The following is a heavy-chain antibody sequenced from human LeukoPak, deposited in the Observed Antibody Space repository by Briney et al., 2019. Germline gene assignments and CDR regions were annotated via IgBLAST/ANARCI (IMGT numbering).Heavy chain of an antibody. CDR3: ARVAAAGTDFDY. CDR2: ISGSGDNT. Sequence: GGSLRLSCAASGFTFSSYAMSWVRQAPGKGLEWVSGISGSGDNTYYADSVKGRFTISRDNSKNTLYLQMNSLRVEDTAVYYCARVAAAGTDFDYWGQGTLVTVSS. CDR1: GFTFSSYA. D-gene: IGHD6-13*01. V-gene: IGHV3-23*01. J-gene: IGHJ4*02.